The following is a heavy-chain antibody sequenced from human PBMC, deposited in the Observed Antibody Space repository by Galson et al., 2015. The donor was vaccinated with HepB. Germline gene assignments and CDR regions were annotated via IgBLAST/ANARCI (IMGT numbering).Heavy chain of an antibody. Sequence: SLRLSCAASGFTFSGYGMHWVRQVPGKGLVWVSRINSDGRSTIYGDSVKGRFTISRDNARNTLYLQMNSLRAEDTAVYYCARAGIYYDFLDGAFDIWGQGTMVTVSS. CDR3: ARAGIYYDFLDGAFDI. CDR1: GFTFSGYG. D-gene: IGHD3-3*01. CDR2: INSDGRST. J-gene: IGHJ3*02. V-gene: IGHV3-74*01.